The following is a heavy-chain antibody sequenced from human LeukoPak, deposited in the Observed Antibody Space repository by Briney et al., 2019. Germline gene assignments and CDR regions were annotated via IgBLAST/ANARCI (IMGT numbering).Heavy chain of an antibody. Sequence: GESLKISCKGVGYRFSSHWIGWVRQMPGKGLEWMGIIYPGDSDTRYSPSFQGQVTISADKSISTAYLQWSSLKASDIAMYYCARHSPLGYCSGGSCHAFDYWGQGTLVTVSS. CDR1: GYRFSSHW. D-gene: IGHD2-15*01. J-gene: IGHJ4*02. CDR2: IYPGDSDT. V-gene: IGHV5-51*01. CDR3: ARHSPLGYCSGGSCHAFDY.